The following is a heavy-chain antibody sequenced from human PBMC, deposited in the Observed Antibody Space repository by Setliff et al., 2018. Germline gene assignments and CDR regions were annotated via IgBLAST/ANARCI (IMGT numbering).Heavy chain of an antibody. CDR2: INPDSGDA. D-gene: IGHD2-15*01. CDR1: GYIFTDYY. V-gene: IGHV1-2*04. J-gene: IGHJ6*02. CDR3: SRERSRRHCYGGSCDFYYYGLGV. Sequence: GASVKVSCKSSGYIFTDYYIHWVRQAPGQGLEWMGWINPDSGDANYGPNFQGWVTMTRDTSIDTAYLDLSRLKSDDTAVYYCSRERSRRHCYGGSCDFYYYGLGVWGQGTTVTVSS.